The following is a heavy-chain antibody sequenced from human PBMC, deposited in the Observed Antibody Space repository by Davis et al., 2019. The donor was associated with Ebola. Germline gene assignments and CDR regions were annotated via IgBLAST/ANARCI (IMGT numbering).Heavy chain of an antibody. CDR3: AREAVAGYYFDY. CDR1: GYTLTELS. CDR2: ISAYNGNT. Sequence: ASVKVSCKVSGYTLTELSMHWVRQAPGQGLEWMGWISAYNGNTNYAQKLQGRVTMTTDTSTSTAYMELRSLRSDDTAVYYCAREAVAGYYFDYWGQGTLVTVSS. J-gene: IGHJ4*02. V-gene: IGHV1-18*01. D-gene: IGHD6-19*01.